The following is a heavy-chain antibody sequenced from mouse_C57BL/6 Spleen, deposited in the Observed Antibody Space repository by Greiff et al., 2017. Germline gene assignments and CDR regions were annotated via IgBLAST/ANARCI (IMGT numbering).Heavy chain of an antibody. Sequence: VQLQQSGAELVRPGASVTLSCKASGYTFTDYEMHWVKQTPVHGLEWIGAIDPETGGTAYNQKFKGKAILTADKSSSTAYMELRSLPSEDSAVXYCTRSDDGYYAWFAYWGQGTLVTVSA. J-gene: IGHJ3*01. D-gene: IGHD2-3*01. CDR2: IDPETGGT. CDR3: TRSDDGYYAWFAY. CDR1: GYTFTDYE. V-gene: IGHV1-15*01.